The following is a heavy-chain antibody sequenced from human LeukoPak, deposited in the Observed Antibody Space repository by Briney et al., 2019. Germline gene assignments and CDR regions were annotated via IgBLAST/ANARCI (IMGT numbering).Heavy chain of an antibody. J-gene: IGHJ3*02. CDR2: VKSKSDGGTT. Sequence: GGSLRLSCTASGFTFSNYWMSWVRQAPGKGLEWLGRVKSKSDGGTTDYAAPVKGRFTISRDNSKNTLYLQMSSLRAEDTAVYYCAKHLCGIPTTPNHAFNSWGQGTMVTVSS. V-gene: IGHV3-15*01. D-gene: IGHD4-17*01. CDR3: AKHLCGIPTTPNHAFNS. CDR1: GFTFSNYW.